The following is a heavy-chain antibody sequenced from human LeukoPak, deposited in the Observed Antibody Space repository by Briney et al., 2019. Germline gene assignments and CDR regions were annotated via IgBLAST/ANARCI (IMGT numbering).Heavy chain of an antibody. D-gene: IGHD3-22*01. CDR1: GYTFTSYY. Sequence: ASVKVSCKASGYTFTSYYMHWVRQAPGQGLEWMGIINPSGGSTSYAQKFQGRATMTRDMSTSTVYMELSSLRSDDTAVYYCARDSEVDYYDSSGLTLLDYWGQGTLVTVSS. CDR3: ARDSEVDYYDSSGLTLLDY. CDR2: INPSGGST. V-gene: IGHV1-46*01. J-gene: IGHJ4*02.